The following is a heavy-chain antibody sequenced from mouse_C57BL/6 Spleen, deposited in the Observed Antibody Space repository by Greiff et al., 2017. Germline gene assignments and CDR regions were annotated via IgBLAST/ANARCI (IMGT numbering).Heavy chain of an antibody. V-gene: IGHV3-6*01. CDR2: ISYDGSN. CDR3: ARGGGTGPYAMDY. Sequence: DVKLQESGPGLVKPSQSLSLTCSVTGYSITSGYYWNWIRQFPGNKLEWMGYISYDGSNNYNPSLKNRISITRDTSKNQFFLKLNSVTTEDTATYYCARGGGTGPYAMDYWGQGTSVTVSS. J-gene: IGHJ4*01. CDR1: GYSITSGYY. D-gene: IGHD4-1*01.